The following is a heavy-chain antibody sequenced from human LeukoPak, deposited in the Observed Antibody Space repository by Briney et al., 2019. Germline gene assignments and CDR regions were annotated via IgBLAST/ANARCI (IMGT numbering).Heavy chain of an antibody. CDR1: GYTLTELS. CDR3: ATALWSGSDFQ. Sequence: ASVNVSCTVSGYTLTELSMHWVRQAPGKGLEWMGGFDPEDGETIYAQKFQGRVTMTEDTSTDTAYMELSSVRSEDTAVYYCATALWSGSDFQWGKGTRVTVSS. D-gene: IGHD5-12*01. CDR2: FDPEDGET. J-gene: IGHJ4*02. V-gene: IGHV1-24*01.